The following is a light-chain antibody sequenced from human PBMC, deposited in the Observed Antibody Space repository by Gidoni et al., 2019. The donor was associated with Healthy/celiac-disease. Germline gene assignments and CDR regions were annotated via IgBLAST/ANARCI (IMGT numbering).Light chain of an antibody. CDR2: KAS. Sequence: IHLTQSPSTLSASVGVRVTITCRASQSISSWLAWYQKKPEKAPKLLIYKASSLESGVPSRFSGRGGGKEFTITSSSLQPDDVATYYCQEYNSYWTFGQGTKVEIK. CDR1: QSISSW. CDR3: QEYNSYWT. V-gene: IGKV1-5*03. J-gene: IGKJ1*01.